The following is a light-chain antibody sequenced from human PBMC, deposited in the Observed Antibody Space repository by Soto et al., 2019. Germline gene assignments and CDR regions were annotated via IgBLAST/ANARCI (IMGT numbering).Light chain of an antibody. CDR3: QTYDSSMTGYV. CDR1: SSNIGADYD. CDR2: GNN. V-gene: IGLV1-40*01. J-gene: IGLJ1*01. Sequence: QAVVTQPPSVSGAPGQRVTISCTGSSSNIGADYDVHWYQQFPGTAPKLLIYGNNNRPSGVPARFSASKSGTSASLAITGLQAEDEADYYCQTYDSSMTGYVFGTGTKVTVL.